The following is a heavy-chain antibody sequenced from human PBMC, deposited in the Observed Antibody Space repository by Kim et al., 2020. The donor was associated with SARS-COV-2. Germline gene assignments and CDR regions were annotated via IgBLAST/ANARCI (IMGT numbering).Heavy chain of an antibody. CDR2: IYTSGST. Sequence: SETLSLTCTVSGGSISSGSYYWSWIRQPAGKGLEWIGRIYTSGSTNYNPSLKSRVTISVDTSKNQFSLKLSSVTAADTAVYYCARDSSITREKNWFDPWGQGTLVTVSS. D-gene: IGHD2-2*01. J-gene: IGHJ5*02. CDR3: ARDSSITREKNWFDP. V-gene: IGHV4-61*02. CDR1: GGSISSGSYY.